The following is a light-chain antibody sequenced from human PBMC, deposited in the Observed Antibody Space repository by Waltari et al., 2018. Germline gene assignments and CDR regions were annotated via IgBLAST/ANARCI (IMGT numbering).Light chain of an antibody. CDR1: RSISRA. CDR2: GAS. V-gene: IGKV3-15*01. J-gene: IGKJ2*01. Sequence: EIVMTQSPATLSVSTGERATPSCRASRSISRALAWYHQKPGQAPRLLIYGASTRATGIPARFSGSGSGTEFTLTISSLQSEDFAVYYCQQYNNWPPYTFGQGTKLEIK. CDR3: QQYNNWPPYT.